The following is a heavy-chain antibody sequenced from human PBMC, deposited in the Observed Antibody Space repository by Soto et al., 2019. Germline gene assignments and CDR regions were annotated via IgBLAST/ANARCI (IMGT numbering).Heavy chain of an antibody. D-gene: IGHD6-13*01. V-gene: IGHV3-30-3*01. CDR3: ARDMSDQDQQQLVPYYYYGMDV. J-gene: IGHJ6*02. Sequence: GGSLRLSCAASGFTFSSYAMHWVRQAPGKGLEWVAVISYDGSNKYYADSVKGRFTISRDNSKNTLYLQMNSLRAEDTAVYYCARDMSDQDQQQLVPYYYYGMDVWGQGTTVTVSS. CDR1: GFTFSSYA. CDR2: ISYDGSNK.